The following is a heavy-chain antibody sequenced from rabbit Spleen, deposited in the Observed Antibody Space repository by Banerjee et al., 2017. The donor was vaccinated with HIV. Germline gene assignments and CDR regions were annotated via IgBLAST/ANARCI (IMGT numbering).Heavy chain of an antibody. CDR1: GFTISSSDY. Sequence: QEQLVEYGGDLVQPERSLTLTCTASGFTISSSDYMCWVRQAAGKGLEWIGCVATSSGSTYYTNWVNGRFTVSKTSSTTVTLQMTSLTAADTATYFCAGDWNSGGRLGRLDLWGQGTLVTVS. V-gene: IGHV1S45*01. CDR2: VATSSGST. D-gene: IGHD4-1*01. CDR3: AGDWNSGGRLGRLDL. J-gene: IGHJ3*01.